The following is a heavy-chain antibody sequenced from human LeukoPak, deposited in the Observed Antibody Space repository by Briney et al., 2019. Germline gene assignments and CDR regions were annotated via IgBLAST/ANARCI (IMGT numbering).Heavy chain of an antibody. J-gene: IGHJ4*02. Sequence: PSETLSLTCSLSGYSITSGFYWGWIRQPPGRGLEWIGCIYHSGSTYYNPSLKTRVTMSVEPSKNQFSLKLTSVTAADTAVYYCARDDSDYGYWGQGTLVTVSS. CDR2: IYHSGST. CDR3: ARDDSDYGY. V-gene: IGHV4-38-2*02. D-gene: IGHD4-17*01. CDR1: GYSITSGFY.